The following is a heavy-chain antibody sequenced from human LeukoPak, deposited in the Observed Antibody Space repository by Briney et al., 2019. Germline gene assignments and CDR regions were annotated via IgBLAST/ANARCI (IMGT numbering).Heavy chain of an antibody. CDR1: GFTFSSYG. D-gene: IGHD3-3*02. CDR2: ISYDGSNK. V-gene: IGHV3-30*18. Sequence: GGSLRLSCAASGFTFSSYGMHWVRQAPGKGLEWVAVISYDGSNKYYADSVKGRFTISRDNSKNTLYLQMNSLRAEDTAVYYCAKDISKPYPYYGMDVWGQGTTVTVSS. CDR3: AKDISKPYPYYGMDV. J-gene: IGHJ6*02.